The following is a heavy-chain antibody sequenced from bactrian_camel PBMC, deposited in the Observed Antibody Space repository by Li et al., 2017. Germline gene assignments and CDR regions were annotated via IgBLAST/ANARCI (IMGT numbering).Heavy chain of an antibody. V-gene: IGHV3S1*01. Sequence: HVQLVESGGGSVQPGGSLRLSCDASGYTYSSNCMVWFRQAPGKEREGVAFVYFGGGRTYYADSVKGRFTISQDNAKNTLYLQMNSLKPEDTAMYYCAAGRSWRGTCQRVADFGYWGQGTQVTVS. CDR3: AAGRSWRGTCQRVADFGY. J-gene: IGHJ6*01. CDR1: GYTYSSNC. CDR2: VYFGGGRT. D-gene: IGHD2*01.